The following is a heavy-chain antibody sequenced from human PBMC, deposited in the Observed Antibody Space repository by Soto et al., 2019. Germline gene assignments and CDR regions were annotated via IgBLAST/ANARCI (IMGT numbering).Heavy chain of an antibody. CDR3: AREDKNTFDI. CDR1: GFTFSSYW. V-gene: IGHV3-7*01. CDR2: IKPDGSEK. J-gene: IGHJ3*02. D-gene: IGHD2-15*01. Sequence: GGSLRLSCAASGFTFSSYWMSWVRQAPGKGLEWVANIKPDGSEKSYVDSVKARLTISRDNAKNSLYLQMNSLRVDDTAVYYCAREDKNTFDIWGQGTVVTVSS.